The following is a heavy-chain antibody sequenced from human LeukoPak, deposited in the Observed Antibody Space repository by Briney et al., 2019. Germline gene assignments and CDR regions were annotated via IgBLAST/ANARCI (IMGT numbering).Heavy chain of an antibody. CDR1: GYTLTELS. D-gene: IGHD3-22*01. CDR3: ATEYYYDSSGYYDAFDI. Sequence: ASVKVSCKVSGYTLTELSMHWVRQAPGKGLEWMGGFDPEDVETIYAQKFQGRVTMTEDTSTDTAYMELSSLRSEDTAVYYCATEYYYDSSGYYDAFDIWGQGTMVTVSS. V-gene: IGHV1-24*01. CDR2: FDPEDVET. J-gene: IGHJ3*02.